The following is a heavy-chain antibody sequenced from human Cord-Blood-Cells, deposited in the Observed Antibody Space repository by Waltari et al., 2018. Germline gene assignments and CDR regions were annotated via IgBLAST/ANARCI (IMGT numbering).Heavy chain of an antibody. D-gene: IGHD2-2*01. CDR2: ISGSGGST. CDR1: GFTFSSDA. CDR3: AKEDCSSTSCYYYYGMDV. Sequence: EVQLLESGGGLVQPGGSLRLSCAASGFTFSSDAMSLIRQAPGKGLEWVSAISGSGGSTYYADSVKGRFTISRDNSNNTLYLQMNSLRAEDTAVYYCAKEDCSSTSCYYYYGMDVWGQGTTVTVSS. J-gene: IGHJ6*02. V-gene: IGHV3-23*01.